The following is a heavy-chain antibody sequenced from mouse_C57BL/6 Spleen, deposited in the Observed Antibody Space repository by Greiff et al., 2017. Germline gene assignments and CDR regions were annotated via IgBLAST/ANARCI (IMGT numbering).Heavy chain of an antibody. J-gene: IGHJ4*01. CDR2: ISSGSSTI. Sequence: EVQLQESGGGLVKPGGSLKLSCAASGFTFSDYGMHWVRQAPEKGLEWVAYISSGSSTIYYADTVKGRFTISRDNAKNTLFLQMTSLRSEDTAMEYCARGGPATFYAMDYWGQGTSGTVSS. V-gene: IGHV5-17*01. CDR3: ARGGPATFYAMDY. CDR1: GFTFSDYG. D-gene: IGHD3-3*01.